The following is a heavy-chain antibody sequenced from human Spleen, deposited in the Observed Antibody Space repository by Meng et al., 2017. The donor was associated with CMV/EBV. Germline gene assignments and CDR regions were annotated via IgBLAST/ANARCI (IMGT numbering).Heavy chain of an antibody. CDR1: GFIFSAYY. CDR2: ISSSGSSI. D-gene: IGHD2-21*01. V-gene: IGHV3-11*04. Sequence: RLSCAASGFIFSAYYMSWIRQAPGKGLEWVSYISSSGSSIYYADSVKGRFTISRDNAKNSLYLQMNSLRAEDTAVYYCARYSVNYDFWGQGTLVTVSS. CDR3: ARYSVNYDF. J-gene: IGHJ4*02.